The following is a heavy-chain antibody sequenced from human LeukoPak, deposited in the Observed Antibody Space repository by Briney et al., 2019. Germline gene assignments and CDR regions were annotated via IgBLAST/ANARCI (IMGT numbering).Heavy chain of an antibody. D-gene: IGHD3-10*01. CDR1: GGSISSSSYY. J-gene: IGHJ4*02. V-gene: IGHV4-39*01. Sequence: SETLSLTCTVSGGSISSSSYYWGWIRQPPGKGLEWIASIYYSGSTYYNPSLKSRVTISVDTSKNQFSLKLSSVTAADTAVYYCARQNYYGSGLGGYFDYWGQGTLVTVSS. CDR2: IYYSGST. CDR3: ARQNYYGSGLGGYFDY.